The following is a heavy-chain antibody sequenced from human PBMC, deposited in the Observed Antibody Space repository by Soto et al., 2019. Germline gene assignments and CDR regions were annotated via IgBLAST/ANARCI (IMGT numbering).Heavy chain of an antibody. V-gene: IGHV5-10-1*01. Sequence: GESLKISCKGSGYSFTSYWISWVRQMPGKGLEWMGRIDPSDSYTNYSPSFQGHVTISADKSISTAYLQWSSLKASDTAMYYCARRMGHGTYYYYYGMDVWGQGTTVTSP. J-gene: IGHJ6*02. CDR2: IDPSDSYT. CDR1: GYSFTSYW. CDR3: ARRMGHGTYYYYYGMDV. D-gene: IGHD1-26*01.